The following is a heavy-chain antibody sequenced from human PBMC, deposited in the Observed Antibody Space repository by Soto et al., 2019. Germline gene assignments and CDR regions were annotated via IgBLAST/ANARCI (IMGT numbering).Heavy chain of an antibody. V-gene: IGHV3-30-3*01. CDR2: ISNDGGNE. CDR1: GFTLSDFA. CDR3: ARAAPGMDV. Sequence: QVQLVESGGGVVQPGRSLRLSCAASGFTLSDFAMHWVRQAPGKGLEWVALISNDGGNEHYGDSVKGRFTISRDNSKRMLYLQVTSLRVEDTAVYYCARAAPGMDVWGQGTTVTVSS. J-gene: IGHJ6*02.